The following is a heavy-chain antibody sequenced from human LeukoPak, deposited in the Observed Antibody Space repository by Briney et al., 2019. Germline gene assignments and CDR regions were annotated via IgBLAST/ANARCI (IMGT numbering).Heavy chain of an antibody. CDR2: IIPISGTA. V-gene: IGHV1-69*05. D-gene: IGHD3-22*01. CDR1: GGSFSRHV. CDR3: AREVAEADSRGYYVSGGFY. J-gene: IGHJ4*02. Sequence: AASVRVSCKASGGSFSRHVFNWVRQAPGQGLEWMGGIIPISGTADYAQKFQDRVTITTDESTSTAYMELRSLRSEDTAVYYCAREVAEADSRGYYVSGGFYWGQGTLVTVSS.